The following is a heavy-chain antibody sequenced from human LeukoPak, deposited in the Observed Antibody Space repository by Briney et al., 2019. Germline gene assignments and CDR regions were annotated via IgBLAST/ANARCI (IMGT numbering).Heavy chain of an antibody. CDR1: GYTFTSYA. V-gene: IGHV1-3*01. J-gene: IGHJ4*02. CDR3: ATLYGDYEAAFDY. Sequence: ASVKVSCKASGYTFTSYAMHWVRQAPGQRLEWMGWINAGNGNTKYSQKFQGRVTITADKSTSTAYMELSSLRSEDTAVYYCATLYGDYEAAFDYWGQGTLVTVSS. CDR2: INAGNGNT. D-gene: IGHD4-17*01.